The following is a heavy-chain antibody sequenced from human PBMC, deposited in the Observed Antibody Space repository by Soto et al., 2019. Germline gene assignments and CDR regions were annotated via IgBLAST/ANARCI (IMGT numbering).Heavy chain of an antibody. CDR1: GYTFTSYY. CDR2: INPSGGST. J-gene: IGHJ4*02. V-gene: IGHV1-46*01. CDR3: ARDGTDIVVVVAARPTDFDY. Sequence: ASVKVSCKASGYTFTSYYMHWVRQAPGQGLEWMGIINPSGGSTSYAQKFQGRVTMTRDTSTSTVYMELSSLRYEDTAVYYCARDGTDIVVVVAARPTDFDYWGQGTLVTVSP. D-gene: IGHD2-15*01.